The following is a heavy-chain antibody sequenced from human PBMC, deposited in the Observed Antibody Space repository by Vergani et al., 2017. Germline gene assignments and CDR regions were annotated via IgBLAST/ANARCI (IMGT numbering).Heavy chain of an antibody. CDR2: INAGNGNT. J-gene: IGHJ6*02. CDR1: GSTFTSYA. CDR3: ARDQGWIQLWSPGGSYYYGMDV. D-gene: IGHD5-18*01. V-gene: IGHV1-3*01. Sequence: QVQLVQSGAEVKKPGASVKVSCKASGSTFTSYAMHWVRQAPGQRLEWMGWINAGNGNTKYSQKFQGRVTITRDTSASTAYMELSSLRSEDTAVYYCARDQGWIQLWSPGGSYYYGMDVWGQGTTVTVSS.